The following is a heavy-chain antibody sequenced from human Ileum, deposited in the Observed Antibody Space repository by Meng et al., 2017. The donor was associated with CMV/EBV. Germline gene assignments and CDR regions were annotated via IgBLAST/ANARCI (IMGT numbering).Heavy chain of an antibody. CDR2: LSSSSSYI. CDR3: ARDAYYYDSSGYYSLPFDY. CDR1: FSRYS. J-gene: IGHJ4*02. Sequence: FSRYSMNWVRQAPGKGLEWVSSLSSSSSYIYYADSVKGRFTISRDNAKNSLYLQMNSLRAEDTAVYYCARDAYYYDSSGYYSLPFDYWGQGTLVTVSS. V-gene: IGHV3-21*01. D-gene: IGHD3-22*01.